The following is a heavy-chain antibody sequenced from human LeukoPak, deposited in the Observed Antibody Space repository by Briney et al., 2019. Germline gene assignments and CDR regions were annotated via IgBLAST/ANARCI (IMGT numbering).Heavy chain of an antibody. D-gene: IGHD3-22*01. Sequence: GGSLRLSCAASGFTVSSNHMSWVRQAPGKGLEWVSVIYSGGRTYYSDSVKGRFTISRDNSKNTLYLQMEGLSAEDTAVYYCARGPYYFDSSGYYQPFHYWGQGTLVTVSS. J-gene: IGHJ4*02. CDR1: GFTVSSNH. CDR2: IYSGGRT. CDR3: ARGPYYFDSSGYYQPFHY. V-gene: IGHV3-53*01.